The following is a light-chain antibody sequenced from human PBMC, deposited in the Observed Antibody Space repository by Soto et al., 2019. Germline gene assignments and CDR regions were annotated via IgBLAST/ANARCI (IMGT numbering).Light chain of an antibody. CDR2: EVS. Sequence: QSVLTQPASVSGSPGQSITISCTGTSSDVGGYNYVSWYQQYPGKAPKVMIYEVSNRPSGVSNRFSGSKSGNTASLTISGLQAEDEADYYCSSYTSGSTLVFGGGTKLTVL. V-gene: IGLV2-14*01. CDR1: SSDVGGYNY. J-gene: IGLJ2*01. CDR3: SSYTSGSTLV.